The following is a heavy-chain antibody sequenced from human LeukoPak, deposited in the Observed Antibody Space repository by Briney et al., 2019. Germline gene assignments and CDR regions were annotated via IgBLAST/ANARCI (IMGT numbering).Heavy chain of an antibody. CDR2: INHSGST. Sequence: SETLSLTCAVYGGSFSGYYWSWIRQPPGKGLEWVGEINHSGSTNYNPSLKSRVTISVDTSKNQFSLKLSSVTAADTAVYYCARGRFDPWGQGTLVTVSS. V-gene: IGHV4-34*01. CDR3: ARGRFDP. J-gene: IGHJ5*02. CDR1: GGSFSGYY.